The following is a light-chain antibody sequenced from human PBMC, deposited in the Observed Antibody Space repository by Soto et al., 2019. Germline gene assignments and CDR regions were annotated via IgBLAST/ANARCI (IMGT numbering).Light chain of an antibody. J-gene: IGLJ2*01. CDR2: DVS. CDR1: SNDVGGYNF. V-gene: IGLV2-11*01. CDR3: SSYAGSYTLV. Sequence: QSALTQPRSVSGSPGQSVTISCTGTSNDVGGYNFVSWYQQHPGKVPKLFIYDVSRRPSGVPDRFSGSKSGNTASLTISGLQADDAADYYCSSYAGSYTLVFGGGTKLTVL.